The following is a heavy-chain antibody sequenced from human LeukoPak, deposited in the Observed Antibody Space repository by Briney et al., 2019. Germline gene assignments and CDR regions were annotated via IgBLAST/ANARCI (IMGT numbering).Heavy chain of an antibody. CDR3: AEGAYLGY. J-gene: IGHJ4*02. CDR1: GFTVSSNY. D-gene: IGHD7-27*01. V-gene: IGHV4-34*08. CDR2: INHSGST. Sequence: GSLRLSCAASGFTVSSNYMSWIRQSPGKGLEWIGEINHSGSTNYNPSLKSRVTMSVDTSKNQFSLKLSSVTVADTAVYYCAEGAYLGYWGQGTLVTVSS.